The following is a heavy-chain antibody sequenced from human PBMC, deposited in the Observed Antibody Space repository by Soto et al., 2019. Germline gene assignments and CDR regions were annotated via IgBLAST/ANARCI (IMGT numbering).Heavy chain of an antibody. D-gene: IGHD2-8*02. CDR2: MKDGGST. V-gene: IGHV3-53*01. J-gene: IGHJ4*02. CDR3: VRDKYCDGGGCYGKFDH. CDR1: GFSVGSNF. Sequence: SGGSLRLSCAASGFSVGSNFMTWVRQAPGKGLEWVSVMKDGGSTNYADSVKGRFTVSRDNSKNTLYLQMNSLRVEDTAVYYCVRDKYCDGGGCYGKFDHWGPGTLVTVSS.